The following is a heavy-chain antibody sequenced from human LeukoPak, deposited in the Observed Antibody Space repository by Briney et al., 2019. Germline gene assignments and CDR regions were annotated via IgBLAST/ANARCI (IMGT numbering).Heavy chain of an antibody. CDR3: AKCSTSAYTTGWCNWIDP. CDR1: GFTFSSYA. Sequence: GGSLRLSCAASGFTFSSYAMSWVRQAPGKGLEWVSSTVSRGTTQYTDSVKGRFTVSRDTSKNTLYLQMNSLIADDTAVYYCAKCSTSAYTTGWCNWIDPWGQGTLVTVSS. J-gene: IGHJ5*02. V-gene: IGHV3-23*01. D-gene: IGHD6-19*01. CDR2: TVSRGTT.